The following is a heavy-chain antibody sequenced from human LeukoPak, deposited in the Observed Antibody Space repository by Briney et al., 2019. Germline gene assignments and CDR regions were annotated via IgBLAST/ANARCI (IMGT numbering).Heavy chain of an antibody. J-gene: IGHJ4*02. D-gene: IGHD6-19*01. Sequence: SGTLSLTCAVSGGSISSSNWWSWVRQPPGKGLEWIREIYHSGGTNFNPSLESRVTISVDKSKNQFSLKLSSVTAADTAVYFCARIPVTGTVDYWGQGTLVTVSS. CDR2: IYHSGGT. V-gene: IGHV4-4*02. CDR3: ARIPVTGTVDY. CDR1: GGSISSSNW.